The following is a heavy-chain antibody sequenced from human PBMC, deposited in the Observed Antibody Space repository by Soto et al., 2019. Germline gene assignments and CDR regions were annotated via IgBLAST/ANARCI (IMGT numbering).Heavy chain of an antibody. V-gene: IGHV3-48*01. CDR1: GFTFSSYS. CDR2: ISSSSSTI. D-gene: IGHD1-7*01. J-gene: IGHJ4*02. CDR3: ASQGGDITGTLGDKLFDY. Sequence: GGSLRLSCAASGFTFSSYSMNWVRQAPGKGLEWVSYISSSSSTIYYADSVKGRFTISRDNAKNSLYLQMNSLRAEDTAVYYCASQGGDITGTLGDKLFDYWGQGTLVTVSS.